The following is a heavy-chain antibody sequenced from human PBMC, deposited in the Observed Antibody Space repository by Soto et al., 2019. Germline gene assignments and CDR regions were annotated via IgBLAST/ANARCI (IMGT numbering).Heavy chain of an antibody. J-gene: IGHJ6*02. CDR2: FDPEDGET. CDR3: ATTSSGSYSRSYYYYGMDV. V-gene: IGHV1-24*01. CDR1: GYTLTELS. D-gene: IGHD1-26*01. Sequence: ASVKVSCKVSGYTLTELSMHWVRQSAGKGLEWMGGFDPEDGETIYAQKFQGRVTMTEDTSTDTAYMELSSLRSEDTAVYYCATTSSGSYSRSYYYYGMDVWGQGTTVTVSS.